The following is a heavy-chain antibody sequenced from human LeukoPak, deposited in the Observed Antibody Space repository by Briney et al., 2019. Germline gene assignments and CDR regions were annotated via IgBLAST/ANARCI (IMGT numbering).Heavy chain of an antibody. J-gene: IGHJ4*02. D-gene: IGHD3-10*01. CDR3: VRERFHGSGAPKFDF. CDR1: GGSFSDYY. CDR2: ISGSGSYI. V-gene: IGHV3-11*04. Sequence: LSLTCAVYGGSFSDYYWSWIRQTPRKGLEWVSCISGSGSYIYYADSVKGRFTISRDNAKNSLHLQVNSLRAEDTAVYYCVRERFHGSGAPKFDFWGQGTLVTVSS.